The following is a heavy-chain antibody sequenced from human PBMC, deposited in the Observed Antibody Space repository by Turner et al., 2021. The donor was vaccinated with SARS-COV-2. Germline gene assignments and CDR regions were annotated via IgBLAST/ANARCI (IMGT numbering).Heavy chain of an antibody. D-gene: IGHD1-26*01. J-gene: IGHJ4*02. CDR3: ARDTTK. V-gene: IGHV3-53*01. CDR1: GFTVSSYY. CDR2: IYSGGST. Sequence: EVQLVESGGGLIQPGGSLRLSCAASGFTVSSYYMSWVRQAPGKGLEWVAVIYSGGSTYYADSVKSRFTISRDNATNTLYLQMNSLRDEDTAVYYCARDTTKWGQGTLVTVSS.